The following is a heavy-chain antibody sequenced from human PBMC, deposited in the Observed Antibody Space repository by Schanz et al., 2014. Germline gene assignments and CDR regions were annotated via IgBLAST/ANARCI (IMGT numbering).Heavy chain of an antibody. V-gene: IGHV3-15*01. D-gene: IGHD2-2*01. CDR3: ARVKYCTITRCYRTETEGIYYMDV. CDR1: TSIFNHAW. Sequence: EVQLVESGGGLVKPGGSLRLSCAASTSIFNHAWMSWVRQAPGKGLEWLGRIKSKTDGETTDYAAPVKGRFSISRDDSQSTLYLQMNSLKIEDTAVYYCARVKYCTITRCYRTETEGIYYMDVWGQGTSVTVSS. CDR2: IKSKTDGETT. J-gene: IGHJ6*03.